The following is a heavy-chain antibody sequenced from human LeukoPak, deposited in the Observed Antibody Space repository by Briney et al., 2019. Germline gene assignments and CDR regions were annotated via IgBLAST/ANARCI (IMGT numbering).Heavy chain of an antibody. Sequence: GGSLRLSCAASGFTFSSYDMHWVRQGTGKGLEWVSAIGTDGDTYYPGSVKGRFTTSRENAKNSLYLQMNSLRVGDTAVYYCARGRGWGTFDIWGQGTMVTVSS. D-gene: IGHD3-10*01. CDR2: IGTDGDT. CDR3: ARGRGWGTFDI. CDR1: GFTFSSYD. V-gene: IGHV3-13*04. J-gene: IGHJ3*02.